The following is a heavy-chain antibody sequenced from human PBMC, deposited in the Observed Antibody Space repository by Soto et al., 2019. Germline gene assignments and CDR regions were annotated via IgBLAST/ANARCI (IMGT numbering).Heavy chain of an antibody. Sequence: TLSLTCTVSGGSISSGDYYWSWIRQPPGKGLEWIGYIYYSGSTYYNPSLKSRVTISVDTSKNQFSLKLSSVTAADTAVYYCARADVLLWFGESPGGYGMDVWGQGTTVTVSS. D-gene: IGHD3-10*01. V-gene: IGHV4-30-4*01. CDR3: ARADVLLWFGESPGGYGMDV. CDR2: IYYSGST. CDR1: GGSISSGDYY. J-gene: IGHJ6*02.